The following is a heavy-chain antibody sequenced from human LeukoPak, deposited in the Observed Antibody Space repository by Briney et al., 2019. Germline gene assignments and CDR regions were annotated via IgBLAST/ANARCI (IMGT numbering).Heavy chain of an antibody. CDR3: ASSIAVAYDAFDI. V-gene: IGHV3-23*01. J-gene: IGHJ3*02. CDR2: ISGSGGST. CDR1: GFTFSSYA. Sequence: GGSLRLSCAASGFTFSSYAMSWVRQAPGKGLEWVSAISGSGGSTYYADSVKGRFTISRDNSKNTLYLQMNSLRAEDTAVYYCASSIAVAYDAFDIWGQGTMVTVSS. D-gene: IGHD6-19*01.